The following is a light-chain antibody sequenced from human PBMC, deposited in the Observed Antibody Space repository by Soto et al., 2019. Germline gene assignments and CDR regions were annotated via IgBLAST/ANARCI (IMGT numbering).Light chain of an antibody. V-gene: IGLV1-40*01. Sequence: QSVLTQPASVSGSPGQSITISCTGSSSNIGAGYDVHWYQQLPGTAPKLLIYGNSNRPSGVPDRFSGSKSGTSASLAITGLQAEDEADYYCQSYDSSLSGSGVVFGGGTKVTVL. CDR3: QSYDSSLSGSGVV. CDR2: GNS. J-gene: IGLJ2*01. CDR1: SSNIGAGYD.